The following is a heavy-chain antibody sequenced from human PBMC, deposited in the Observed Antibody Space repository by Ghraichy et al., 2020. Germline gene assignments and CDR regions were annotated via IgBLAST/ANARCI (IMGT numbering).Heavy chain of an antibody. CDR3: ARDGYNSGDLDY. D-gene: IGHD5-24*01. CDR2: IYYSGST. J-gene: IGHJ4*02. CDR1: GGSISSGGYY. V-gene: IGHV4-31*03. Sequence: SETLSLTCTVSGGSISSGGYYWSWIRQHPGKGLEWIGYIYYSGSTYYNPSLKSRVTISVDTSKNQFSLKLSSVTAADTAVYYGARDGYNSGDLDYWGQGTLVTVSP.